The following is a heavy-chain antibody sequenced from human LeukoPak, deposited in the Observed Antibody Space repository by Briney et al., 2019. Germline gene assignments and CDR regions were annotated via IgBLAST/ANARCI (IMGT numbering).Heavy chain of an antibody. CDR3: ARDPGDYYDSSGYYPYYFDY. Sequence: GGSLRLSCAASGFTFSSYGMHWVRQAPGKGLEWVAFIRYDGSNKYYADSVKGRFTISRDNSKNTLYLQMNSLRAEDTAVYYCARDPGDYYDSSGYYPYYFDYWGQGTLVTVSS. V-gene: IGHV3-30*02. D-gene: IGHD3-22*01. CDR1: GFTFSSYG. J-gene: IGHJ4*02. CDR2: IRYDGSNK.